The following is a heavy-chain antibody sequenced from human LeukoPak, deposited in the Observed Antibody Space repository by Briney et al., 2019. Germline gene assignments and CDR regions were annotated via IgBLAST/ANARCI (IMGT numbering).Heavy chain of an antibody. Sequence: SETLSLTCTVSGGSISSYYWSWIRQPPGKGLEWIGYIYYSGSTNYNPSLKSRVTISVDTSKNQFSLKLSSVTAADTAVYYCARDTGSYYFDYWGQGTLVTVSS. CDR1: GGSISSYY. CDR2: IYYSGST. J-gene: IGHJ4*02. CDR3: ARDTGSYYFDY. D-gene: IGHD2-8*02. V-gene: IGHV4-59*01.